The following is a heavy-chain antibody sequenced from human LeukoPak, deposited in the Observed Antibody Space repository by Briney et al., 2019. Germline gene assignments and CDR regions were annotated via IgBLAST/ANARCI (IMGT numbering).Heavy chain of an antibody. Sequence: ASVKVSCKASGYTFTSYYMHWVRQAPGQGLEWMGIINPSGGSTSYAQKFQGRVTMTRDTSTSTVYMGLSSLRSEDTAVYYCARDSGSYCSGGSCYSSPHTFDYWGQGTLVTVSS. CDR3: ARDSGSYCSGGSCYSSPHTFDY. V-gene: IGHV1-46*01. D-gene: IGHD2-15*01. CDR1: GYTFTSYY. J-gene: IGHJ4*02. CDR2: INPSGGST.